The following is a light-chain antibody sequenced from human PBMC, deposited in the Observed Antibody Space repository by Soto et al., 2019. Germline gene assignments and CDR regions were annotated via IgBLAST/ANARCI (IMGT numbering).Light chain of an antibody. CDR1: QSISSW. V-gene: IGKV1-5*03. Sequence: DIQMTQSPSTLSASVGDRVTITCRASQSISSWLAWYQQKPGKAPKLLIYKASSLESGVPSRFSGSGSGTEFTLTISSLQPDDFATYYCQQYNSRTFGKGTKVEIK. CDR2: KAS. CDR3: QQYNSRT. J-gene: IGKJ1*01.